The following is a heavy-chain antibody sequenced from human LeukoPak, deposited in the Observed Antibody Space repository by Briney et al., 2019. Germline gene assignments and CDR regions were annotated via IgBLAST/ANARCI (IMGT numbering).Heavy chain of an antibody. CDR3: VKGGKGISDSSGYYLFDY. J-gene: IGHJ4*02. D-gene: IGHD3-22*01. CDR2: ISRNGGST. V-gene: IGHV3-64D*09. CDR1: GFTFSSYA. Sequence: GGSLRLACSASGFTFSSYAMHWVRQAPGKGLEYVSAISRNGGSTYYADSVKGRFTISRDNSKNTLYLQMSSLRAEDTAVYYCVKGGKGISDSSGYYLFDYWGQGTLVTVSS.